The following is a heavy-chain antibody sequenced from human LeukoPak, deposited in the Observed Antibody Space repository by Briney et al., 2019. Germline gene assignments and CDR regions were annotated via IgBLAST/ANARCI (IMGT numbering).Heavy chain of an antibody. J-gene: IGHJ4*02. D-gene: IGHD1-26*01. V-gene: IGHV3-30-3*01. Sequence: GGSLRLSCAASGFTFSSYAMHWVRQAPGKGLEWVAVISYDGSNKYYAVSVKGRFTISRDNSKNTLYLQMNSLRAEDTAVYYCARGLFEWELLTTLDYWGQGTLVTVSS. CDR1: GFTFSSYA. CDR3: ARGLFEWELLTTLDY. CDR2: ISYDGSNK.